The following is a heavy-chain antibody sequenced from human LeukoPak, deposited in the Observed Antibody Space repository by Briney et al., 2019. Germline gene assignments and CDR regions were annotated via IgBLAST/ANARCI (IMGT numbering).Heavy chain of an antibody. CDR3: ARAQQWLVHFDY. Sequence: GASVKVSCKASGYTFTGYYMHWVRQAPGPGLEWMGWINPNSGGTNYAQKFQGRVTMTRDTSISTAYMELSRLRSDDTAVYYCARAQQWLVHFDYWGQGTLVTVSS. CDR2: INPNSGGT. J-gene: IGHJ4*02. D-gene: IGHD6-19*01. V-gene: IGHV1-2*02. CDR1: GYTFTGYY.